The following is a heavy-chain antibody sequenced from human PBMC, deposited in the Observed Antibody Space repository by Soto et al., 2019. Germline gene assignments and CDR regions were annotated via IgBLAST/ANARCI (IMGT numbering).Heavy chain of an antibody. CDR2: IYHSGST. Sequence: QVQLQESGPGLVKPSGTLSLTCAVSGGSISSSNWWSWVRQPPGKGLEWIGEIYHSGSTNYNPSLKSRXXIXVXXSKNQFSLKLSSVTAADTAVYYCARGEYSSSWYASWGQGTLVTVSS. D-gene: IGHD6-13*01. J-gene: IGHJ5*01. CDR3: ARGEYSSSWYAS. CDR1: GGSISSSNW. V-gene: IGHV4-4*02.